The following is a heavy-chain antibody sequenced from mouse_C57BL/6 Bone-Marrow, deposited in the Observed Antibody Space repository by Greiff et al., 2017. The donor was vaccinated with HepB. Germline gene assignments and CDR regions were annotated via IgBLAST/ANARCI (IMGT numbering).Heavy chain of an antibody. D-gene: IGHD3-3*01. V-gene: IGHV14-4*01. CDR1: GFNIKDDY. CDR2: IDPENGDT. J-gene: IGHJ3*01. CDR3: TTCRAWFAY. Sequence: VQLQQSGAELVRPGASVKLSCTASGFNIKDDYMHWVKQRPEQGLEWIGWIDPENGDTEYASKFQGKVTITADTSSNTAYLQLSSLTSEDTAVYYCTTCRAWFAYWGQGTLVTVSA.